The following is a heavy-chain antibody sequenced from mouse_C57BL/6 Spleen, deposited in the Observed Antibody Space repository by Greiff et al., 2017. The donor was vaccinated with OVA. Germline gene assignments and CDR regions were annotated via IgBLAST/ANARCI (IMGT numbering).Heavy chain of an antibody. D-gene: IGHD1-1*01. J-gene: IGHJ4*01. CDR2: INPNNGGT. V-gene: IGHV1-18*01. CDR3: ARGDYGSSWEIYAMDY. Sequence: EVQLQQSGPELVKPGASVKIPCKASGYTFTDYNMDWVKQSHGKSLEWIGDINPNNGGTIYNQKFKGKATLTVDKSSSTAYMELRSLTSEDTAVYYCARGDYGSSWEIYAMDYWGQGTSVTVSS. CDR1: GYTFTDYN.